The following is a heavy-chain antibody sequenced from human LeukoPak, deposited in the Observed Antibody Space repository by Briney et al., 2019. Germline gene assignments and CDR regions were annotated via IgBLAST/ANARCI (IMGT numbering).Heavy chain of an antibody. CDR2: IYYSGGT. CDR1: GGSVSSGSYY. D-gene: IGHD3-22*01. V-gene: IGHV4-61*01. J-gene: IGHJ5*02. Sequence: SETLSLTCTVSGGSVSSGSYYWSWIRQPPGKGLEWIGYIYYSGGTKFNPSLKSRVTISIDTSKNQFSLKLSSVTAADTAVYYCVSYYTLDKWFDPWGQGTLVTVSS. CDR3: VSYYTLDKWFDP.